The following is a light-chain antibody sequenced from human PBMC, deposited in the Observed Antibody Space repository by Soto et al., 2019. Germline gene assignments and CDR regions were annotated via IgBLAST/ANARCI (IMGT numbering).Light chain of an antibody. CDR3: QHYNNWVGT. V-gene: IGKV3-15*01. CDR1: QTISSN. J-gene: IGKJ4*01. CDR2: GAS. Sequence: EVVMTQSPATLSVPPGERATLSCRANQTISSNLAWYQQKPGQAPRLLIYGASTRATGIPARFSGSGSGTEFTLTISSLQSEDFTVYYCQHYNNWVGTFGGGTKVEIK.